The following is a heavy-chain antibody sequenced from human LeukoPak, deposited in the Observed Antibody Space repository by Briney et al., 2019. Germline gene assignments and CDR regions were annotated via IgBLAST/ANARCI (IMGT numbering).Heavy chain of an antibody. Sequence: PGGSLRLSCAASGFTFSSYDMHWVRQAPGKGLEWVSVIGTTGDTYYSDSVKGRFTISRDNSKNTLYLQMNSLRAEDTAVYYCAKDGRCSSTSCHDAFDIWGQGTMVTVSS. D-gene: IGHD2-2*01. J-gene: IGHJ3*02. CDR2: IGTTGDT. CDR1: GFTFSSYD. CDR3: AKDGRCSSTSCHDAFDI. V-gene: IGHV3-13*04.